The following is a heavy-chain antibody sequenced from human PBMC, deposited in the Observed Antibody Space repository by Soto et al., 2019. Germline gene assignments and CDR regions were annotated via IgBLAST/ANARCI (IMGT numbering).Heavy chain of an antibody. Sequence: ASVKVSCKASGFTFDIYGISWVRQVPGKGPEWMGWISADNGDTKYAQRMQGRVTMTTDTATSTAYMELRSLRSDDTAVYYCARVRSYYYDSSGYPFDFWGQGSLVTVSS. D-gene: IGHD3-22*01. V-gene: IGHV1-18*01. CDR3: ARVRSYYYDSSGYPFDF. J-gene: IGHJ4*02. CDR1: GFTFDIYG. CDR2: ISADNGDT.